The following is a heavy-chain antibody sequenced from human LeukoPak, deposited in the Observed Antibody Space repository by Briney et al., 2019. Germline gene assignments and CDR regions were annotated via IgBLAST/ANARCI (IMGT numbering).Heavy chain of an antibody. D-gene: IGHD3-22*01. CDR1: GGTFSNYA. V-gene: IGHV1-69*05. Sequence: SVKVSCKASGGTFSNYAINWVRQAPGQGLDWMGGIIPMFATVNYAQKFQGRVTITTDESTNTAYMELSGLRSEDTAVYYCARHHDNTGYYDAYFDYWGQGTLVTVSS. J-gene: IGHJ4*02. CDR2: IIPMFATV. CDR3: ARHHDNTGYYDAYFDY.